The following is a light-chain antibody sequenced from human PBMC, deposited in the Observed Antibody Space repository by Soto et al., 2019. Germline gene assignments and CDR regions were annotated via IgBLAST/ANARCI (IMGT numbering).Light chain of an antibody. CDR3: SSYAGNNNLYV. J-gene: IGLJ1*01. CDR1: RSDVGAYKY. CDR2: EVN. V-gene: IGLV2-8*01. Sequence: QSALTQPPSASGSPGQSVTISCTGTRSDVGAYKYVSWYQRHPGKAPKLIIYEVNKRPSGVPDRFSGSKSGNTASLTVSGLQAEGEADYYCSSYAGNNNLYVFGTGTKVTVL.